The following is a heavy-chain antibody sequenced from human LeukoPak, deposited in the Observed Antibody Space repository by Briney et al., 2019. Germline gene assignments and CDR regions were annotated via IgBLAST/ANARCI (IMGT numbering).Heavy chain of an antibody. CDR1: GFTFSRYS. D-gene: IGHD1-26*01. CDR2: ISSSSTSSSTI. J-gene: IGHJ4*02. V-gene: IGHV3-48*01. CDR3: ARVGATCDY. Sequence: PGGSLRLSCAASGFTFSRYSMSWVRQAPGKGLEWVSYISSSSTSSSTIYYADSVRGRFTISRDNAKNSLYLQMNSLRAEDTAVYYCARVGATCDYWGQGTLVTVSS.